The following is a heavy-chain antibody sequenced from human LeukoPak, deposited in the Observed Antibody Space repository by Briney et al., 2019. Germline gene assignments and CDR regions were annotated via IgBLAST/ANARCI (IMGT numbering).Heavy chain of an antibody. V-gene: IGHV1-69*05. J-gene: IGHJ6*03. Sequence: SVKVSCKASGGTFNSYAISWVRQAPGQGLEWMGGIMPLFGTANYAQEFQGRVTFTTDESASTAYMEVSSLRSEDTAVYYCASGLLGDGYGVGDYYQYMDGWGKGTTVTVSS. CDR2: IMPLFGTA. D-gene: IGHD5-24*01. CDR1: GGTFNSYA. CDR3: ASGLLGDGYGVGDYYQYMDG.